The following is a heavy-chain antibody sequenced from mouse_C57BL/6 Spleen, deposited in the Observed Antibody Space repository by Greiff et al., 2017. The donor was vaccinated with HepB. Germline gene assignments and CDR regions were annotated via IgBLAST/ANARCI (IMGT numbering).Heavy chain of an antibody. Sequence: EVQLQQSGTVLARPGASVKMSCKTSGYTFTSYWMHWVKQRPGQGLEWIGAIYPGNSDTSYNQKFKGKAKLTAVTSASTAYMELSSLTNEDSAVYYCTRSIITTVVATGAMDYWGQGTSVTVSS. V-gene: IGHV1-5*01. D-gene: IGHD1-1*01. CDR3: TRSIITTVVATGAMDY. J-gene: IGHJ4*01. CDR2: IYPGNSDT. CDR1: GYTFTSYW.